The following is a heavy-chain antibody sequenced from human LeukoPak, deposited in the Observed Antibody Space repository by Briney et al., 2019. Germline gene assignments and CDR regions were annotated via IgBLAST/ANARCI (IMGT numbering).Heavy chain of an antibody. CDR3: ASARELGY. CDR1: GGSIRVYY. V-gene: IGHV4-59*13. D-gene: IGHD3-10*01. J-gene: IGHJ4*02. Sequence: SETLSLTCTVSGGSIRVYYWSWLRQPPGKGLEGLGYFYNSGSTNYNPSPRNRLTISVDTSKNQFSLKLSSVTAADTAVYYCASARELGYWGQGTLVTVSS. CDR2: FYNSGST.